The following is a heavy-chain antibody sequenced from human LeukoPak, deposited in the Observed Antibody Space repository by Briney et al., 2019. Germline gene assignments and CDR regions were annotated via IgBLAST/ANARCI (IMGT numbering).Heavy chain of an antibody. V-gene: IGHV3-21*01. CDR1: GLPFSYYS. J-gene: IGHJ3*02. CDR3: ARGRQNSGSYSDAFDI. D-gene: IGHD1-26*01. CDR2: ISSSSSYI. Sequence: GGSLRLSCAASGLPFSYYSMSWVRQAPGKGLEWVSSISSSSSYIYYADSVKGRFTISRDNAKKSLYLQMNSLRAKDTAVYYCARGRQNSGSYSDAFDIWGQGTMVTVSS.